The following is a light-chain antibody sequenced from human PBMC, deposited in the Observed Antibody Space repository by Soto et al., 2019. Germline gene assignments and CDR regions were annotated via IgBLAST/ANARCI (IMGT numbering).Light chain of an antibody. CDR1: SNTIGGYNV. CDR2: EGI. CDR3: SSYTSSSTWV. V-gene: IGLV2-14*02. J-gene: IGLJ3*02. Sequence: QSVLTQPASVSGSPGQSITISCTGSSNTIGGYNVVSWYQQHPGKAPKVIIYEGIKRPSGVSNRFSGSKSGNTASLTISGLQAEDEADYYCSSYTSSSTWVFGGGTKLTVL.